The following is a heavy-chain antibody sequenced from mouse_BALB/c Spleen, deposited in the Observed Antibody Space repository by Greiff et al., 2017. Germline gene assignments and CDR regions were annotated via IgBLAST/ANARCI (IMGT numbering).Heavy chain of an antibody. CDR1: GYSFTSYY. CDR3: ARGAWSRYYYAMDY. CDR2: IDPFNGGT. V-gene: IGHV1S135*01. D-gene: IGHD1-1*02. Sequence: VQLQQSGPELMKPGASVKISCKASGYSFTSYYMHWVKQSHGKSLEWIGYIDPFNGGTSYNQKFKGKATLTVDKSSSTAYMHLSSLTSEDAAVYYCARGAWSRYYYAMDYWGQGTSVTVSS. J-gene: IGHJ4*01.